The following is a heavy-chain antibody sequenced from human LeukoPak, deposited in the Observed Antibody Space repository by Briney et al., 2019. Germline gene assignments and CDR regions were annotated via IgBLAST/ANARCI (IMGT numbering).Heavy chain of an antibody. CDR1: GGSFSGYY. CDR2: INHSGST. CDR3: ARERYYDFWSGYSHYYGMDV. Sequence: SETLSLTCAVYGGSFSGYYWSWIRKPPGKGLEWIGEINHSGSTNYNPSLKSRVTISVDTSKNQFSLKLSSVTAADTAVYYCARERYYDFWSGYSHYYGMDVWGQGTTVTVSS. J-gene: IGHJ6*02. D-gene: IGHD3-3*01. V-gene: IGHV4-34*01.